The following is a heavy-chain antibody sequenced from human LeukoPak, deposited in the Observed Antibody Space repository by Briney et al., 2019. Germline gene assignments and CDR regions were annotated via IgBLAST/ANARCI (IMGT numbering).Heavy chain of an antibody. CDR2: IRSKAYGGTT. Sequence: GGSLRLSCRASVCTYNDYYMSWFRQAPGEGLEWVGFIRSKAYGGTTEYAASVKGRFTISRDDSNSIAYLHMNSLRAEDTAVYYCARGMDQDDSGYYCVIFVDYWGQGTMVTVSS. CDR1: VCTYNDYY. V-gene: IGHV3-49*03. CDR3: ARGMDQDDSGYYCVIFVDY. D-gene: IGHD3-22*01. J-gene: IGHJ4*01.